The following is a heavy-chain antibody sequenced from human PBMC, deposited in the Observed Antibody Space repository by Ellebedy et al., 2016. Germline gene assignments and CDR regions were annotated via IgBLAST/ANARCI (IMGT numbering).Heavy chain of an antibody. CDR1: GYTFTSHY. CDR2: IDPSGGFT. J-gene: IGHJ4*02. D-gene: IGHD2-15*01. Sequence: ASVKVSCKASGYTFTSHYLHWVRQAPGQGLEWMGIIDPSGGFTTYAQKFQGRVTMTTDTSTNTIYMELSSLRSEDTAVYYCARDEALVVVAAYWGYFDHWGQGTLITVSS. CDR3: ARDEALVVVAAYWGYFDH. V-gene: IGHV1-46*01.